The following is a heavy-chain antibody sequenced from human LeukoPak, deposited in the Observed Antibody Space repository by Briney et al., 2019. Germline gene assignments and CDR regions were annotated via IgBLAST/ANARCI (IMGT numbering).Heavy chain of an antibody. Sequence: GGSLRLSCAASGFTVSSNYMSWVRQAPGKGLEWVSAISGSGGSTYYADSVKGRFTISRDNSKNTLYLQMNSLRAEDTAVYYCARGELELTDYWGQGTLVTVSS. CDR1: GFTVSSNY. CDR2: ISGSGGST. J-gene: IGHJ4*02. D-gene: IGHD1-7*01. CDR3: ARGELELTDY. V-gene: IGHV3-23*01.